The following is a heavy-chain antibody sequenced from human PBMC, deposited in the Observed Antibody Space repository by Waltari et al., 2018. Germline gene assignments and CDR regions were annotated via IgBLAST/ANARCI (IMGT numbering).Heavy chain of an antibody. CDR1: GFTFSAYY. J-gene: IGHJ4*02. V-gene: IGHV1-2*02. CDR3: ARDKMATIDY. CDR2: INANRGVT. Sequence: QVQLVQSGAEVKKPGASVQVSCKASGFTFSAYYLHWMRQAPGQGLEWMGWINANRGVTNYAQKFQGRITMTRDTSINTAYMNLSRLTSDDTAVYFCARDKMATIDYWGQGTRITVSS.